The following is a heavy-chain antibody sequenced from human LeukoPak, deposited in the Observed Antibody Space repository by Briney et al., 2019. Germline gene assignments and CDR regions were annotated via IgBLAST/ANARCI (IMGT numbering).Heavy chain of an antibody. J-gene: IGHJ3*02. CDR2: ISYDGSNK. Sequence: GGSLRLSCAASGFTFSSYGMHWVRQAPGKGLEWVAVISYDGSNKYYADSVRGRFTISRDNSKNTLYLQMNSLRAEDTAVYYCAKDFLLWDPADDAFDIWGQGTMVTASS. V-gene: IGHV3-30*18. CDR1: GFTFSSYG. CDR3: AKDFLLWDPADDAFDI. D-gene: IGHD1-26*01.